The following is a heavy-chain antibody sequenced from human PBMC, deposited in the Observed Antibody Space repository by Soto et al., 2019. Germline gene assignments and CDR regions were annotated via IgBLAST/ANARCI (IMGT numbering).Heavy chain of an antibody. CDR3: GRVMIGTSRHTDPDY. CDR1: GASISSRDYY. D-gene: IGHD2-2*01. V-gene: IGHV4-39*01. CDR2: IDYNGVT. Sequence: SETLSLTCSVSGASISSRDYYWGWIRQTPGKGLEWIGNIDYNGVTYYNPSLKSRVTVSKDTSKNQFSLKVASVTAADTAIYYCGRVMIGTSRHTDPDYWGQGTQVTVSS. J-gene: IGHJ4*02.